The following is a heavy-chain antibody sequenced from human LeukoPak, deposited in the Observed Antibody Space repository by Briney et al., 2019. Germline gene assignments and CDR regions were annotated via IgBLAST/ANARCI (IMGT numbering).Heavy chain of an antibody. Sequence: SETLSLTCTVSGGSISSYHWSWIRQPPGKGLEWIGFFYYSGSTNYNPSLKSRVTISVDTSKNQFSLKLSSVTAADTAVYYCARDSSLYGDYARYNWFDPWGQGTLVTVSS. D-gene: IGHD4-17*01. J-gene: IGHJ5*02. CDR3: ARDSSLYGDYARYNWFDP. CDR2: FYYSGST. V-gene: IGHV4-59*01. CDR1: GGSISSYH.